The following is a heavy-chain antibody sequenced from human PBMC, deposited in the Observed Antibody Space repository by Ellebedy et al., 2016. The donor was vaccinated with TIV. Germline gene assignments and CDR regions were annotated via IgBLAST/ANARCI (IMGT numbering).Heavy chain of an antibody. Sequence: GGSLRLSCAASGFTFSSYSMNWVRQAPGKGLEWVSYISSSSSTIYYADSVKGRFTISRDNSKNTLYLQMNSLRAEDTAVYYCTTDPHRGYSYGYYYYYGMDVWGQGTTVTVSS. CDR1: GFTFSSYS. J-gene: IGHJ6*02. D-gene: IGHD5-18*01. CDR3: TTDPHRGYSYGYYYYYGMDV. CDR2: ISSSSSTI. V-gene: IGHV3-48*01.